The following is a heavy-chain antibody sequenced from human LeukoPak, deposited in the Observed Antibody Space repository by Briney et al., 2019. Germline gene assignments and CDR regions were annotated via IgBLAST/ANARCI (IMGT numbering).Heavy chain of an antibody. CDR2: MNPNSGNT. CDR1: GYTFTSYD. D-gene: IGHD6-6*01. J-gene: IGHJ3*02. V-gene: IGHV1-8*03. Sequence: ASVKVSCKASGYTFTSYDINWVRQVTGQGLEWMGWMNPNSGNTGYAQKFQGRVTITRNTSISTAYMELSSLRSEDTAVYYCARVRIAARKLDAFDIWGQGTMVTVSS. CDR3: ARVRIAARKLDAFDI.